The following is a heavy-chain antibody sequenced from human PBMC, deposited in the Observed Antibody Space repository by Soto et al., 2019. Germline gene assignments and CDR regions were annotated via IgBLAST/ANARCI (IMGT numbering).Heavy chain of an antibody. D-gene: IGHD3-3*01. CDR1: GYTFTGYY. J-gene: IGHJ6*02. Sequence: VASVKVSCKASGYTFTGYYMHWVRQAPGQGLEWMGWINPNSGGTNYAQKFQGWVTMTRDTSISTAYMELSRLRSDDTAVYYCARETRDLPALRFLEWSSSRHGGRFYGIYVRAQRTTVPVSS. CDR3: ARETRDLPALRFLEWSSSRHGGRFYGIYV. CDR2: INPNSGGT. V-gene: IGHV1-2*04.